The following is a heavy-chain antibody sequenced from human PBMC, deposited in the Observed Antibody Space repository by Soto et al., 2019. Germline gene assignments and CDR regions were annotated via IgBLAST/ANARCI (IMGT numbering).Heavy chain of an antibody. Sequence: PSQTLSLTCAISGDSVSSDSAAWNWIRPSPSRGLEWLGRTYYRSKWYNDYAESVKSRITINPDTSKNQFSLHLNSVTTEDTAVYFCARVKGYSWLDYWGQGTLVTVSS. V-gene: IGHV6-1*01. CDR2: TYYRSKWYN. CDR1: GDSVSSDSAA. CDR3: ARVKGYSWLDY. J-gene: IGHJ4*02. D-gene: IGHD2-15*01.